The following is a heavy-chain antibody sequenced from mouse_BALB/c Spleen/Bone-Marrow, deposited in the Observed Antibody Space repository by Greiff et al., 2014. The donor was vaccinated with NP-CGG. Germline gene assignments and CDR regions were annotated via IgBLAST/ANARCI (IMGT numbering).Heavy chain of an antibody. Sequence: VKLMESGVELVKPGASVKLSCKASGNTFTSYDINWVRQRPEQGLEWIGWIFPGDSTTKHNEKFKGKATLSTDKSSSTVHMQLSRLTSEDSAVYFCVRSRLRDWYFDVWGAGTTVTISS. CDR2: IFPGDSTT. CDR3: VRSRLRDWYFDV. V-gene: IGHV1S56*01. J-gene: IGHJ1*01. CDR1: GNTFTSYD. D-gene: IGHD1-2*01.